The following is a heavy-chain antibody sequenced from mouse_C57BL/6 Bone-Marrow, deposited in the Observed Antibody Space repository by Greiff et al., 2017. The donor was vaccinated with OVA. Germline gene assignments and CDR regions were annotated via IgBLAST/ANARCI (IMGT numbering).Heavy chain of an antibody. D-gene: IGHD1-1*01. CDR1: GFTFSSYA. CDR3: TRYGSSVGSYYAMNY. CDR2: ISSGGDYI. J-gene: IGHJ4*01. Sequence: DVQLVESGEGLVKPGGSLKLSCAASGFTFSSYAMSWVRQTPEKRLEWVAYISSGGDYIYYADTVKGRFTISRDNARNTLYLQMSSLKSEDTAMYYCTRYGSSVGSYYAMNYWGQGTSVTVSS. V-gene: IGHV5-9-1*02.